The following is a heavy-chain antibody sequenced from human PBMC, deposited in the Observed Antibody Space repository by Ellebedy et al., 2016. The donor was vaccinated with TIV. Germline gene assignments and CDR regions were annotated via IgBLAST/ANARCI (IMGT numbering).Heavy chain of an antibody. CDR3: VREQLAVGSGWAPPYFDY. J-gene: IGHJ4*02. V-gene: IGHV3-23*01. CDR1: GFTFNTYA. D-gene: IGHD6-19*01. Sequence: GESLKISCAASGFTFNTYAMSWVRQAPGKGLDWVSSVSGNGGHTYYADSVKGRFTISRDNSKSTLYVQMNSLRPEDTAVYYCVREQLAVGSGWAPPYFDYWGQGTLVTVSS. CDR2: VSGNGGHT.